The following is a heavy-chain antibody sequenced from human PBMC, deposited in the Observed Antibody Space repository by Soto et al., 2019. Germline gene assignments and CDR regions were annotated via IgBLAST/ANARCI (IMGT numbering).Heavy chain of an antibody. D-gene: IGHD3-3*01. Sequence: PSETLSLTCTVSGGSISSGGYYWSWIRQHPGKGLEWIGYIYYSGGTYYNPSLKSRVTISVDTSKNQFSLKLSSVTAADTAVYYCARAPRSPPPVPVLEWGYYYYYMDVWGKGTTVTVSS. CDR2: IYYSGGT. J-gene: IGHJ6*03. V-gene: IGHV4-31*03. CDR3: ARAPRSPPPVPVLEWGYYYYYMDV. CDR1: GGSISSGGYY.